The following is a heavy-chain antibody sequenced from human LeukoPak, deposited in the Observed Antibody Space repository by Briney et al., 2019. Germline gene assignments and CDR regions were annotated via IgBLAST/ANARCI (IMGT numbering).Heavy chain of an antibody. CDR1: GFTFHNFA. D-gene: IGHD5-18*01. CDR3: ARDRDTAMVD. J-gene: IGHJ4*02. CDR2: INSDGSST. V-gene: IGHV3-74*01. Sequence: PGGSLRLSCVASGFTFHNFAMHWVRQAPGKGLVWVSRINSDGSSTSYADSVKGRFTISRDNAKNTLYLQMNSLRAEDTAVYYCARDRDTAMVDWGQGPLVTVSS.